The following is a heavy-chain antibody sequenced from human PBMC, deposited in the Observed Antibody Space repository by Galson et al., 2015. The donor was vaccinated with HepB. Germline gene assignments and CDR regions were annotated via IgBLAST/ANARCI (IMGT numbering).Heavy chain of an antibody. CDR2: FDPEDGDT. Sequence: SVKVSCKVSGYTLTELSMHWVRQAPGKGLEWMGFFDPEDGDTVYAQKFQDRDIMTEDTSTDTAYMELTDLRSEDTAVYYCATARYGGYARYWGQGTLVTVSS. CDR3: ATARYGGYARY. J-gene: IGHJ1*01. CDR1: GYTLTELS. V-gene: IGHV1-24*01. D-gene: IGHD5-12*01.